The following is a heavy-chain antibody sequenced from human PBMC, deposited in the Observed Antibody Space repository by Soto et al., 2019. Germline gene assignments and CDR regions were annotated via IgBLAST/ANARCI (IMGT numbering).Heavy chain of an antibody. CDR2: IKQDGSEQ. Sequence: EVQLVESGGGLVQPGGSLRLSCAASGFTFSGYWMSWVRQAPGKGLEWVANIKQDGSEQFYVDSVKGRFTISRDNAKNSLYLQMNGLIAEDTAVYYCAREACWGQGPTVTVYS. V-gene: IGHV3-7*01. J-gene: IGHJ6*02. CDR1: GFTFSGYW. CDR3: AREAC.